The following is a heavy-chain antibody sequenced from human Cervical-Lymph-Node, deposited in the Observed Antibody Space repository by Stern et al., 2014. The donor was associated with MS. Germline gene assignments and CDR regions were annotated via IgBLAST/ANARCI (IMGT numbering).Heavy chain of an antibody. J-gene: IGHJ4*02. Sequence: EVQLVESGGGLVPPGGSLRLSCAASGFTFSNYWMSWVRQAPGKGLEWVAHVKEDGSQKYYVDSVKGRFTISRDNAKNSLFLQMNSLTAEDTAVYYCARQGFRESPPDYWGQGTLVTVSS. CDR2: VKEDGSQK. D-gene: IGHD3-10*01. CDR3: ARQGFRESPPDY. V-gene: IGHV3-7*01. CDR1: GFTFSNYW.